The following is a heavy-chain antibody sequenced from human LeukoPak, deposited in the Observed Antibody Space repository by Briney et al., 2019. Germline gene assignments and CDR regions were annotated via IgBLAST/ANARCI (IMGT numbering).Heavy chain of an antibody. Sequence: ASVRVSCKASGYTFSGIYIYWVRRALGQGLEWMGWISGYNGKTNYAQTLQGRLTMTRNTSISTAYMELSSLGSEDTAVYYCARGRRITMVRGKIYYFDYWGQGTLVTVSS. CDR3: ARGRRITMVRGKIYYFDY. J-gene: IGHJ4*02. V-gene: IGHV1-8*02. D-gene: IGHD3-10*01. CDR1: GYTFSGIY. CDR2: ISGYNGKT.